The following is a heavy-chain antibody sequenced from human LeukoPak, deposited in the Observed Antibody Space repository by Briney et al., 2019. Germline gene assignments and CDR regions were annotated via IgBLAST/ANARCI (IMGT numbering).Heavy chain of an antibody. V-gene: IGHV3-30*02. CDR2: IWYDGSNK. Sequence: GGSLRLSCAASGFTFSSYGMHWVRQAPGKGLEWMAVIWYDGSNKYYADSVKGRFTISRDNSKNTLYLQMNSLRAEDTAVYYCAKSARPASSGWYGFDYWGQGTLVTVSS. D-gene: IGHD6-19*01. CDR3: AKSARPASSGWYGFDY. J-gene: IGHJ4*02. CDR1: GFTFSSYG.